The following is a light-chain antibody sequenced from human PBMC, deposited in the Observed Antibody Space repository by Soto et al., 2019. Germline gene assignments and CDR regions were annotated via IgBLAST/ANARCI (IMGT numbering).Light chain of an antibody. CDR3: MQSTQLTPT. CDR1: QSLLHITGETF. CDR2: EVS. J-gene: IGKJ5*01. V-gene: IGKV2D-29*02. Sequence: DVVMTQTPLSLSVAPGQPASISCKSSQSLLHITGETFLFWYLQKPGQSPQILIYEVSTRVSGVPDRFSGSGSGTDFKLEISRVETDDVGIYYCMQSTQLTPTFGQGTRVEIK.